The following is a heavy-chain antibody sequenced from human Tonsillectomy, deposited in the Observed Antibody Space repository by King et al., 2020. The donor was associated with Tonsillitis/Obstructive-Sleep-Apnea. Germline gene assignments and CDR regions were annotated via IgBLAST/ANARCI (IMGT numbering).Heavy chain of an antibody. CDR3: ARGGDTVLNYFDP. CDR1: GGTFSTYG. CDR2: VIPSFRTA. Sequence: QLVQSGAELKKPGSSVKVSCKVSGGTFSTYGLSWVRQAPGQGLEWMGVVIPSFRTANYAQSFQGRVTITADESTSTAFLELSSLRSDDTAVYYCARGGDTVLNYFDPWGEGTRVTVPS. V-gene: IGHV1-69*01. J-gene: IGHJ5*02. D-gene: IGHD3-16*01.